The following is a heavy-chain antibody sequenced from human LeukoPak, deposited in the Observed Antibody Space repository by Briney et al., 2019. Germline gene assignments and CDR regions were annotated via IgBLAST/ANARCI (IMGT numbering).Heavy chain of an antibody. CDR3: ARVPRSGSYYKTAFDI. Sequence: PGGSLRLSCAASGFTFSSYDMHWVRQATGKGLEWVSAIGTAGDTYYPGSVKGRFTISRENAKNSLYLQMNSLRAGDTAVYYCARVPRSGSYYKTAFDIWGQGTMVTVSS. J-gene: IGHJ3*02. CDR2: IGTAGDT. V-gene: IGHV3-13*01. D-gene: IGHD3-10*01. CDR1: GFTFSSYD.